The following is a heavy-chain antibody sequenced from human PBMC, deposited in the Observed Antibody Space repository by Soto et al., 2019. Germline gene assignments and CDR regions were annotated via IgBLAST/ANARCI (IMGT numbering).Heavy chain of an antibody. V-gene: IGHV1-69*02. J-gene: IGHJ4*02. CDR3: ARGGNTWTGDY. CDR1: GGTFSSYT. D-gene: IGHD1-20*01. CDR2: ITPVLGLA. Sequence: QVQLVQSGAEVKKPGSSVRVSCKASGGTFSSYTICWVRQAPGQGLEWMGKITPVLGLADYAQMFQGRVTFPADKATDTTYMELSTLRSYDTAMYYCARGGNTWTGDYWGQGTLVIVSS.